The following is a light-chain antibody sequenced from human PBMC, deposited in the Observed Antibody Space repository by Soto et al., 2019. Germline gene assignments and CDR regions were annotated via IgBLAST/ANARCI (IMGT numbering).Light chain of an antibody. CDR3: QSSDSRLSGSDV. V-gene: IGLV1-40*01. Sequence: VLTQPPSVSGAPGQRVTISCTGSSSNIGAGYHVHWYQQLPGAAPKLLIFGDSNRPSGVPDRFSGSKSGTSASLAITGLQADDEGDYYCQSSDSRLSGSDVFGTGTKVTVL. CDR2: GDS. CDR1: SSNIGAGYH. J-gene: IGLJ1*01.